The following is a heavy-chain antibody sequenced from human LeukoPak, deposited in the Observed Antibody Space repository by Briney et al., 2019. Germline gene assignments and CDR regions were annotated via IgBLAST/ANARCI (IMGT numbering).Heavy chain of an antibody. CDR2: ISYDGSNK. CDR1: GFTFSSYG. J-gene: IGHJ4*02. CDR3: ARVPYQAASYSTLDY. V-gene: IGHV3-30*03. Sequence: GRSLRLSCAASGFTFSSYGMHWVRQAPGKGLEWVAVISYDGSNKYYADSVKGRFTISRDNSKNTLYLQMFSLTAEDTAIFYCARVPYQAASYSTLDYWGQGTLVTVSS. D-gene: IGHD3-10*01.